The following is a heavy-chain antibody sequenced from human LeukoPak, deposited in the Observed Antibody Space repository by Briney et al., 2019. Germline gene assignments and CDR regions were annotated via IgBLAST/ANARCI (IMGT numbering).Heavy chain of an antibody. CDR3: ARDSYPLRGPFDY. V-gene: IGHV3-30-3*01. D-gene: IGHD4-17*01. CDR2: ISYDGSNK. J-gene: IGHJ4*02. CDR1: GFTFSSYA. Sequence: GGSLRLSCAASGFTFSSYAMHWVRQAPGKGLEWVAVISYDGSNKYYADSVKGRFTISRDNSKNTLYLQMNSLRAEDTAVYYCARDSYPLRGPFDYWGQGTLVTVSS.